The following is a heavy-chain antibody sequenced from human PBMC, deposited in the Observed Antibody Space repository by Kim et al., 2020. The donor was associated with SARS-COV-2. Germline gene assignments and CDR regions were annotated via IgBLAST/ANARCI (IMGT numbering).Heavy chain of an antibody. CDR2: IKPKGVEK. J-gene: IGHJ4*02. CDR3: ASHMYYAFDF. Sequence: GGSLRLSCVASGLDFTNRWMTWIRQSPGKGLEWVANIKPKGVEKDYVDSVKGRFSISRDNVGNTAFLQMDSVRVEDTAVYYCASHMYYAFDFWGRGALVT. D-gene: IGHD3-3*01. CDR1: GLDFTNRW. V-gene: IGHV3-7*01.